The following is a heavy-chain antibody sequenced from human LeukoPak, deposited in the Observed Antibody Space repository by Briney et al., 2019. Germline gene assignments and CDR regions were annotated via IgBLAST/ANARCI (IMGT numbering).Heavy chain of an antibody. V-gene: IGHV1-2*02. CDR1: GYTFTGYY. Sequence: ASVKVSCKASGYTFTGYYMHWVRQAPGQGLEWMGWINPNSGSTNYAQKFQGRVTMTRDTSISTAYMELSRLRSDDTAVYYCARDGIAAAGDYWGQGTLVTVSS. J-gene: IGHJ4*02. CDR2: INPNSGST. D-gene: IGHD6-13*01. CDR3: ARDGIAAAGDY.